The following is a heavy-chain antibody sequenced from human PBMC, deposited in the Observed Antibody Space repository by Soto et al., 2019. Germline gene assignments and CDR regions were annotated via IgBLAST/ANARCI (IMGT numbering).Heavy chain of an antibody. V-gene: IGHV4-59*11. J-gene: IGHJ4*02. Sequence: KSSETLSLTCTVSGDSITGPYWSWIRQPPGKTLEWIGYIYHSGTTTYNPSLKSRVSISVDTSKNQFSLRLTSVIAADTAVYYCARDMPYAAGSLAGCDYWGQGILVTVSS. CDR2: IYHSGTT. CDR3: ARDMPYAAGSLAGCDY. D-gene: IGHD1-26*01. CDR1: GDSITGPY.